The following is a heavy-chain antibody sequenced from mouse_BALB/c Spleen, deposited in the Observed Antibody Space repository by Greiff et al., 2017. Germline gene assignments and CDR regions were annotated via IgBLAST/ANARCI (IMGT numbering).Heavy chain of an antibody. Sequence: QVQLQQSGAELMKPGASVKMSCTATGYTFSSYWIDWVNQRPGHGLEWIGEILPGSGSTNYNEKFKAKATFTADTSSNTAYLQLSSLTSEDAAVDYCARAGDGTGGFTYWGQGTLVTVSA. CDR3: ARAGDGTGGFTY. V-gene: IGHV1-9*01. D-gene: IGHD2-1*01. CDR1: GYTFSSYW. CDR2: ILPGSGST. J-gene: IGHJ3*01.